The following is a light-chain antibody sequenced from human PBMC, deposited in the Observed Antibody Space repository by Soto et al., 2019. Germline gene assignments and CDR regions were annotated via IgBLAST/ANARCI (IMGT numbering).Light chain of an antibody. Sequence: EIVLTQSPGTLSLSPGERATLSCRASQSVTDSYLAWYQQKSGQPPRLLISSASRRATGIPDRFSGSGSGTDFTLTISRLEPEDCAAYYCQQYGTPRYTFGQGTKLELK. CDR2: SAS. CDR1: QSVTDSY. CDR3: QQYGTPRYT. J-gene: IGKJ2*01. V-gene: IGKV3-20*01.